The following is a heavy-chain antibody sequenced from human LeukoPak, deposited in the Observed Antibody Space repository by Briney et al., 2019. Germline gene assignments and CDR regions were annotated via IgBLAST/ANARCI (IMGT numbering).Heavy chain of an antibody. CDR1: GFTFRNYW. D-gene: IGHD3-9*01. J-gene: IGHJ4*02. CDR2: LKQDGSET. V-gene: IGHV3-7*01. Sequence: GRSLRLSCTTSGFTFRNYWMSWVRQAPGKGLKWVASLKQDGSETSYVDSVKGRFTISRDNAKNLVYLQMKRLTVEDSAVYYCARDRAWGQRYFDYWGQGALVTVSS. CDR3: ARDRAWGQRYFDY.